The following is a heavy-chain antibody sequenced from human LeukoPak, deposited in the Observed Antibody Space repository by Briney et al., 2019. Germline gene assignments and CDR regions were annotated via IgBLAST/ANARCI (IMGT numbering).Heavy chain of an antibody. V-gene: IGHV3-48*03. CDR2: ISSSGSTI. D-gene: IGHD4-17*01. Sequence: GGSLRLSCAASGFTFSSYEMNWVRQAPGKGLEWVSYISSSGSTIYYADSVKGRFTISRDNAKNSLYLQMNSLRAEDTAVYYCARDFGDYLPFDYWGQGTLVTVSS. J-gene: IGHJ4*02. CDR3: ARDFGDYLPFDY. CDR1: GFTFSSYE.